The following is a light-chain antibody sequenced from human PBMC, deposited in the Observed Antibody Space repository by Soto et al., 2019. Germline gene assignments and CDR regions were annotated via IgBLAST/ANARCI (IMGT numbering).Light chain of an antibody. CDR2: KAS. CDR3: QQYDSYPKT. Sequence: DVQMTQSPSTLSASIGDTVTMTCRASQNVNSWLAWYQQKPGKAPKLLIYKASILETGVPSRVSGGGSGTDFTLTISGLQPEDVATYYCQQYDSYPKTFGHGT. CDR1: QNVNSW. V-gene: IGKV1-5*03. J-gene: IGKJ2*01.